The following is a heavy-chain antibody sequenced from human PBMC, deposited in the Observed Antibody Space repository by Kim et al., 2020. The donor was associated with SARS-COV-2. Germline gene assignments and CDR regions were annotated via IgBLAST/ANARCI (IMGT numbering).Heavy chain of an antibody. J-gene: IGHJ4*02. Sequence: NPALKSRVTISVDTSKKQLSLKLTSVTTADTAVYYCARRSRGDGSPGYWGQGTLVTVSS. CDR3: ARRSRGDGSPGY. D-gene: IGHD3-16*01. V-gene: IGHV4-39*01.